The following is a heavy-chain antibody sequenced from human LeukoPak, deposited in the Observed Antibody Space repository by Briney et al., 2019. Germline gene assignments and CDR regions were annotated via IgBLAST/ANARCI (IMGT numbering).Heavy chain of an antibody. J-gene: IGHJ3*02. CDR3: AKGSSSWTSDAFDI. CDR2: IIPIFGTA. D-gene: IGHD6-13*01. CDR1: GGTFSSYA. V-gene: IGHV1-69*06. Sequence: SVKVSCKASGGTFSSYAISWVRQAPGQGLEWMGGIIPIFGTANYAQKFQGGVTITADKSTSTAYMELSSLRAEDTALYYCAKGSSSWTSDAFDIWGQGTMVTVSS.